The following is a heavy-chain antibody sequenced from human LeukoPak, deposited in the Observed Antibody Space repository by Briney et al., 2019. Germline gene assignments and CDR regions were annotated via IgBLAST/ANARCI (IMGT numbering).Heavy chain of an antibody. J-gene: IGHJ5*02. Sequence: GGSLRLSCAASGFTFSSYSMNWVRQAPGKGLEWVATMTSSNTIYYADSVKGRFTVSRDNAKNSLYLQMNSLRDEDTAVYYCARDGDSSSWSWFDPWGQGTLVTVSS. CDR1: GFTFSSYS. CDR2: MTSSNTI. V-gene: IGHV3-69-1*01. D-gene: IGHD6-13*01. CDR3: ARDGDSSSWSWFDP.